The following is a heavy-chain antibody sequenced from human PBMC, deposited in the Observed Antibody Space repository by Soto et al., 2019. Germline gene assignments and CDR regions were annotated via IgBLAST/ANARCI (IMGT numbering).Heavy chain of an antibody. D-gene: IGHD1-26*01. CDR1: GVSFSPNY. CDR3: ARVFGIVGATTGGFDY. Sequence: PSETLSLTCNVSGVSFSPNYWSWIRQPPGKGLEWVGYIYYGGTTSYNPSLKSRVTISVETSKNQFSLRLSSVTAADTAVYYCARVFGIVGATTGGFDYWGQGTLVTVSS. CDR2: IYYGGTT. J-gene: IGHJ4*02. V-gene: IGHV4-59*01.